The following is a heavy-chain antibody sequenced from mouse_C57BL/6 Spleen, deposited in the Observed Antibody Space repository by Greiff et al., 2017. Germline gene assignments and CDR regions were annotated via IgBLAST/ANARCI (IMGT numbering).Heavy chain of an antibody. CDR2: IYPGDGDT. Sequence: LEESGAELVKPGASVKISCKASGYAFSSYWMNWVKQRPGKGLEWIGQIYPGDGDTNYNGKFKGKATLTADKSSSTAYMQLSSLTSEDSAVYFCAIYGNYEYYAMDYWGQGTSVTVSS. CDR3: AIYGNYEYYAMDY. J-gene: IGHJ4*01. D-gene: IGHD2-1*01. V-gene: IGHV1-80*01. CDR1: GYAFSSYW.